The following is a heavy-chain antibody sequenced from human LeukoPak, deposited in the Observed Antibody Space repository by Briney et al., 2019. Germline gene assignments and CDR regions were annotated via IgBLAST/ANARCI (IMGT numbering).Heavy chain of an antibody. CDR2: IWFDGINT. CDR1: GFTFSKYG. J-gene: IGHJ5*02. V-gene: IGHV3-33*01. D-gene: IGHD2-15*01. CDR3: VRDYCSGGSCYESKWFDP. Sequence: GTSLRLSCAASGFTFSKYGMHWVRQAPGKGLEWVAVIWFDGINTNHADSVKGRFTVSRDNSKNTLFLQMNSLRAEDTAAYFCVRDYCSGGSCYESKWFDPWGQGTLVTVSS.